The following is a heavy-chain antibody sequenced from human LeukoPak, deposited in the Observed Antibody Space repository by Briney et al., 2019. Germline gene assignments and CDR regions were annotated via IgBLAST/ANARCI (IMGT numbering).Heavy chain of an antibody. CDR2: ISGSGGST. V-gene: IGHV3-23*01. CDR3: ARVPSSGWYIDY. Sequence: PGGSLRLSCAASGFTFSSYAMSWVRQAPGKGLEWVSAISGSGGSTYYADSVKGRFTISRDNSKNTLYLQMNSLRAEDTAVYYCARVPSSGWYIDYWGQGTLVTVSS. CDR1: GFTFSSYA. D-gene: IGHD6-19*01. J-gene: IGHJ4*02.